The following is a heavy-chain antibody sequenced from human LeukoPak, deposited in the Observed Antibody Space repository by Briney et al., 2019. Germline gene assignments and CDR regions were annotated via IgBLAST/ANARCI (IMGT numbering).Heavy chain of an antibody. CDR2: ISASGGSP. V-gene: IGHV3-23*01. D-gene: IGHD3-10*01. J-gene: IGHJ4*02. Sequence: QSGGSLRLSCAASGVTFNSHVMNWVRQAPGKGLEWVSGISASGGSPYYADSVKGRFTISRDNSKNTLYLQMNSLRVQDTAVYYCATGSPRGYYGSGTYLFYFNYWGQGTLVTVSS. CDR1: GVTFNSHV. CDR3: ATGSPRGYYGSGTYLFYFNY.